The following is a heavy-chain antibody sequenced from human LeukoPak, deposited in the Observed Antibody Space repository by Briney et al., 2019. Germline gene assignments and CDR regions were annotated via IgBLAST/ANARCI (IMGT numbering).Heavy chain of an antibody. D-gene: IGHD3-22*01. V-gene: IGHV4-59*01. Sequence: PSETLSLTCSVSGGSISSYYCSWLRQSPGKGLEWIGYIHYNEGTNYNPSLKSRVTMSVDTSKSRFSLKLTYVTAADTAVYFCARDHYDSSGSHRTFDIWGQGTVVTVSS. CDR2: IHYNEGT. J-gene: IGHJ3*02. CDR3: ARDHYDSSGSHRTFDI. CDR1: GGSISSYY.